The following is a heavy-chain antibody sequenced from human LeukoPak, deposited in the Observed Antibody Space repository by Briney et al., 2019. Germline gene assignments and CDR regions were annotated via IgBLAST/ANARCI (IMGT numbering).Heavy chain of an antibody. CDR1: GGSISSGSYY. Sequence: SETLSLTCTVSGGSISSGSYYWSWLRQPAGKGLEWIGRIYTSGSTNYNPSLKSRVTISVDTSKNQFSLKLSSVTAADTAVYYCARAREIFVVETTAEPGGYYFDYWGQGTLVTVSS. CDR2: IYTSGST. D-gene: IGHD3-3*01. CDR3: ARAREIFVVETTAEPGGYYFDY. V-gene: IGHV4-61*02. J-gene: IGHJ4*02.